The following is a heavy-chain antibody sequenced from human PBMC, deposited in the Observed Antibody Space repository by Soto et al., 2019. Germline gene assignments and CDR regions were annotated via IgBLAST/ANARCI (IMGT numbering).Heavy chain of an antibody. D-gene: IGHD3-3*02. V-gene: IGHV3-15*01. Sequence: PGGSLRLSCAASGFTFNTTWMTWVRQAPGKGLEWVGRIRSKTDGGTTDYAAPVKGRFTISRDDSRNTLYLQMNSLKTEDAAVYYCSTDPFHDPPTHFTDYYFYYGLDVWGQGTTVTVSS. CDR1: GFTFNTTW. J-gene: IGHJ6*02. CDR3: STDPFHDPPTHFTDYYFYYGLDV. CDR2: IRSKTDGGTT.